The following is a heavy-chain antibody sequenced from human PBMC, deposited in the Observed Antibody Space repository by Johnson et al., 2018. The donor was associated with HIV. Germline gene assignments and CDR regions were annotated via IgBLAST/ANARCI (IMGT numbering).Heavy chain of an antibody. D-gene: IGHD6-13*01. J-gene: IGHJ3*02. Sequence: QVQLVESGGGVVQPGRSLRLSCAASGFTFSTYGMHWVRQAPGKGLEWVAVMWYDGSNKYYADSVKGRFTISRDNSKNTLYLQMNSLRAEDTAVYYCAKDQWGSSCTNDAFDIWGQGTVVIVSS. CDR2: MWYDGSNK. CDR1: GFTFSTYG. CDR3: AKDQWGSSCTNDAFDI. V-gene: IGHV3-33*06.